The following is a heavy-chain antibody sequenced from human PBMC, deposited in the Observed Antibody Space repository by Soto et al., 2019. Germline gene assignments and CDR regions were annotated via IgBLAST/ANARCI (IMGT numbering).Heavy chain of an antibody. V-gene: IGHV3-23*01. Sequence: PGGSLRLSCAASGITFNNYALNWVRQAPGKGLEWVSGISGSGTGTYYADSVKGRFTISRDNSKSTVYLHMNSLRADDTAIYYCAKEGGGGAAMVTSYFDYWGQGALVTVPQ. J-gene: IGHJ4*02. D-gene: IGHD5-18*01. CDR1: GITFNNYA. CDR3: AKEGGGGAAMVTSYFDY. CDR2: ISGSGTGT.